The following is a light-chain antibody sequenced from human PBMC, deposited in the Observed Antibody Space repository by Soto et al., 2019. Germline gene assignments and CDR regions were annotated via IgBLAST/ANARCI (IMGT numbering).Light chain of an antibody. CDR2: GAS. J-gene: IGKJ3*01. CDR3: QQSYTAVFT. CDR1: QNIRNY. Sequence: DIQMTQSPSSLSASVGDRVTITCRASQNIRNYLNWYQQKPGKAPNLLIYGASSLQSGVPSRFSGSGSETDFTLTINNLQPEDFATYYCQQSYTAVFTFSPGTKVDIK. V-gene: IGKV1-39*01.